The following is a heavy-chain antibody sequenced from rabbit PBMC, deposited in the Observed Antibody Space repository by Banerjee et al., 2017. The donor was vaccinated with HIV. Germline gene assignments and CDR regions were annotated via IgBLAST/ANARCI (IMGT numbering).Heavy chain of an antibody. V-gene: IGHV1S47*01. J-gene: IGHJ6*01. CDR2: IYTGSGST. D-gene: IGHD4-1*01. Sequence: CWVRQAPGKGLEWIGCIYTGSGSTYYASWAKGRFTITRSTSLNTVTLQLNSLTAADTATYFCARGVAHSSLWGPGTLVTVS. CDR3: ARGVAHSSL.